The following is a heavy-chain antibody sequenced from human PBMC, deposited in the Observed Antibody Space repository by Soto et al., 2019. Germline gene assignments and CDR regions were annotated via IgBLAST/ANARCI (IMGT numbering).Heavy chain of an antibody. J-gene: IGHJ5*02. D-gene: IGHD2-15*01. Sequence: PSETLSLTCAVYGGSFTGYYWSWIRQPPGKGLEWIGEINHSGSTNSNPSLKSRVTISVDTSKNQFSLQLSSVTAADTAVYYCAREVVAATHWFDPWGQGTLVTVSS. CDR1: GGSFTGYY. CDR2: INHSGST. V-gene: IGHV4-34*01. CDR3: AREVVAATHWFDP.